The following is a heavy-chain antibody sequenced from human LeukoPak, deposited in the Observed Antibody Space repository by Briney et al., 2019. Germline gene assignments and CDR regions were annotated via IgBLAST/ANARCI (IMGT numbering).Heavy chain of an antibody. V-gene: IGHV4-31*03. D-gene: IGHD2-2*01. J-gene: IGHJ5*02. Sequence: SETLSLTCTVSGGSISSGGYYWSWIRQHPGKGLEWIGYIYNSGSTYYNPSLKSRVTISVDTSKNQFSLKLTSVTVADTAVYYCARAASRTGGRFDPWGQGTLVTVSS. CDR2: IYNSGST. CDR3: ARAASRTGGRFDP. CDR1: GGSISSGGYY.